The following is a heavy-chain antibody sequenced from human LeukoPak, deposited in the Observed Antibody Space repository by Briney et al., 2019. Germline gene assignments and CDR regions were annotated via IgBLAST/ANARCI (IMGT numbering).Heavy chain of an antibody. CDR2: INPSGGST. CDR1: GYTFTSYY. Sequence: EASVKVSCKASGYTFTSYYMHWVRQAPGQGLEWMGIINPSGGSTSHAQKFQGRVTMTRDTSTSTVYMELSSLRSEDTAVYYCAIVRSRVRGAFDIWGQGTMVTVSS. J-gene: IGHJ3*02. D-gene: IGHD3-10*01. V-gene: IGHV1-46*01. CDR3: AIVRSRVRGAFDI.